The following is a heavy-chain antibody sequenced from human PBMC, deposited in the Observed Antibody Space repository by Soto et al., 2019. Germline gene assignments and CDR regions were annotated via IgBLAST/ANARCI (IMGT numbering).Heavy chain of an antibody. D-gene: IGHD3-22*01. J-gene: IGHJ4*02. CDR1: GFTFGDYA. V-gene: IGHV3-49*05. CDR3: DTYYYDSSGYRFDY. CDR2: IRSKAYGGTT. Sequence: EVQLVESGGGLVKPGRSLRLSCTASGFTFGDYAMSWFRQAPGKGLEWVGFIRSKAYGGTTEYAASVKGRFTISRDDSKSIAYLQMNSLKTEDTAVYYCDTYYYDSSGYRFDYWGQGTLVTVSS.